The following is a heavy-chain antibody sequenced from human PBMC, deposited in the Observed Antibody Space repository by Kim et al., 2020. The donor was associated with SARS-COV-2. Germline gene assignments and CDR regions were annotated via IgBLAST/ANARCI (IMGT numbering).Heavy chain of an antibody. Sequence: GESLKISCKGSGYSFTSYWIGWVRQMPGKGLEWMGIIYPGDSDTRYSPSFQGQVTISADKSISTAYLQWSSLKASDTAMYYCARLPDILTGYQDAFDIWGQGTMVTVSS. V-gene: IGHV5-51*01. J-gene: IGHJ3*02. D-gene: IGHD3-9*01. CDR2: IYPGDSDT. CDR3: ARLPDILTGYQDAFDI. CDR1: GYSFTSYW.